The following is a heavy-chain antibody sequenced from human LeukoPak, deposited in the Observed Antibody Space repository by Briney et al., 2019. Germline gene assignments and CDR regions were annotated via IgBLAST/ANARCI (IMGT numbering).Heavy chain of an antibody. CDR2: ISYDGTNK. CDR1: GFTFSSYG. Sequence: SGGSLRLSCAASGFTFSSYGMHWVRQAPGKGLEWVAVISYDGTNKYYADSVKGRFTISRDNSKNSLYLQMNSLRAEDTAVYYCAKDHHTSGWYLIDYWGQGTLATVSS. CDR3: AKDHHTSGWYLIDY. D-gene: IGHD6-19*01. V-gene: IGHV3-30*18. J-gene: IGHJ4*02.